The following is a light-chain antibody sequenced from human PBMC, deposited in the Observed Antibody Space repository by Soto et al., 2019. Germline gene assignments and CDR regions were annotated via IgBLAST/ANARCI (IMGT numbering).Light chain of an antibody. Sequence: EIVLTQSPATLSVSPGERVTLSCRASESLSYFLAWYQHKPGQSPRLLIYGVSTRVAGVPPRFSGGGSATDFTLTISSLQSEDFAVDYCQSYNDWPFAFGQGTKLEI. CDR3: QSYNDWPFA. J-gene: IGKJ2*01. CDR2: GVS. V-gene: IGKV3-15*01. CDR1: ESLSYF.